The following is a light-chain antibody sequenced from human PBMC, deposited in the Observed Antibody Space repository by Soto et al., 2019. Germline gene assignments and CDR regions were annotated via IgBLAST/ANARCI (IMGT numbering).Light chain of an antibody. CDR1: QSISGS. J-gene: IGKJ1*01. V-gene: IGKV1-5*03. CDR2: EAS. Sequence: DIQMTQSPSTLSASVGDRVTITCRASQSISGSLAWYQQKPGKAPNLLIYEASNLKSGVPSRFSGSGSGTEYTLTISSLQPYDYASYYCQQDNGYWTFGQGTRVEIK. CDR3: QQDNGYWT.